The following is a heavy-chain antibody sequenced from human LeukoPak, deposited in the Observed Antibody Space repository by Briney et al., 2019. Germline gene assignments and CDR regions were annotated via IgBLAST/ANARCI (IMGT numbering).Heavy chain of an antibody. Sequence: ASVKVSCKASGYTFTSYGISWVRQAPGQGLEWMGWISAYNGNTNYAQKFQGRVTMTRDTSISTAYMELSRLRSDDTAVYYCARGGLVFVVPAATVDYWGQGTLVTVSS. CDR2: ISAYNGNT. CDR3: ARGGLVFVVPAATVDY. CDR1: GYTFTSYG. D-gene: IGHD2-2*01. J-gene: IGHJ4*02. V-gene: IGHV1-18*01.